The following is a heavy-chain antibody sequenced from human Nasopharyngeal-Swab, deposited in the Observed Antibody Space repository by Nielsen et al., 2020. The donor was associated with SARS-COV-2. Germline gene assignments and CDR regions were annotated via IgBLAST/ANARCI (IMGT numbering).Heavy chain of an antibody. CDR2: IDWADDK. J-gene: IGHJ4*02. V-gene: IGHV2-70*01. Sequence: SGPTLVKPTQTLTLTCSFSGFSFTTPGMCVSWIRQPPGKALEWLALIDWADDKYYITYLKTRLSISKDTSKNQVVLTMTNMDPVDTATYYCARSSYGSGSYYADYWGQGTLVTVSS. CDR3: ARSSYGSGSYYADY. CDR1: GFSFTTPGMC. D-gene: IGHD3-10*01.